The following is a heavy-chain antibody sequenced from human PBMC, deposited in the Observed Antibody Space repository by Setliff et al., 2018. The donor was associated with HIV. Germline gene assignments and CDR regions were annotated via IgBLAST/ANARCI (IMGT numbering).Heavy chain of an antibody. Sequence: ASVKVSCKASGYTSTSYDINWVRQATGQGLEWMGWMNPDSGNTGSAQNFQGRLTITWNTSISTAYMDLGSLGFDDTAVYFCARTRSGGSSVYYYYYMDVWGQGTAVTVSS. CDR3: ARTRSGGSSVYYYYYMDV. V-gene: IGHV1-8*01. CDR1: GYTSTSYD. CDR2: MNPDSGNT. J-gene: IGHJ6*03. D-gene: IGHD2-15*01.